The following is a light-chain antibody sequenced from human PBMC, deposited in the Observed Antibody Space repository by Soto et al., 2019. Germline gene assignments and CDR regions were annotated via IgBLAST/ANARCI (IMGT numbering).Light chain of an antibody. CDR2: GAF. CDR1: QNVSSK. Sequence: EIVMTQSPATLSVSPGEGATLSCKASQNVSSKLAWYQQKPGQAPRVLIYGAFTRATGIPARFSGSGSGTEFPLTISRLQSEDFVVYYCLQYNDWPFTFGHGTKLEIK. V-gene: IGKV3-15*01. CDR3: LQYNDWPFT. J-gene: IGKJ2*01.